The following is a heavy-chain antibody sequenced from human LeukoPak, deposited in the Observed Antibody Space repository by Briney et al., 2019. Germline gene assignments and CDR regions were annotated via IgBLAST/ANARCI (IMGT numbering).Heavy chain of an antibody. CDR3: ARDSADDSSGYYPFDY. J-gene: IGHJ4*02. CDR2: ISCRSSYI. Sequence: GGSLRLSCSASGFTFSNYIMTWGRPAPGKGLEWVSTISCRSSYIYDADSVNCRFTVSRDKAKNSLHLQMNSLRAEDTAVYYCARDSADDSSGYYPFDYWGQGTLVTVSS. D-gene: IGHD3-22*01. CDR1: GFTFSNYI. V-gene: IGHV3-21*01.